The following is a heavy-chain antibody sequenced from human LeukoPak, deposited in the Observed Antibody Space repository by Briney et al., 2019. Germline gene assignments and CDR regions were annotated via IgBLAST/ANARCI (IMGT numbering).Heavy chain of an antibody. J-gene: IGHJ3*01. CDR3: ATAQRCSGGTCYAWTDAFHV. Sequence: ASVKVSCTASGHIFTVDSIHWVRQAPGQGLEWLGWVHLNGGGTYRAQKFEGRVTMTKGSSISIASMELSGLTSDDTAVYYCATAQRCSGGTCYAWTDAFHVWGQGTMVIVSS. V-gene: IGHV1-2*02. CDR2: VHLNGGGT. CDR1: GHIFTVDS. D-gene: IGHD2-15*01.